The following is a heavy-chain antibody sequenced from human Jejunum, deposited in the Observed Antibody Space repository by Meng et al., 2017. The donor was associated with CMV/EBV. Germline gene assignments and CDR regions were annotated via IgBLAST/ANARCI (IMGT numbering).Heavy chain of an antibody. CDR2: ITARSSSI. J-gene: IGHJ4*02. V-gene: IGHV3-48*03. Sequence: GFSFSSLEMNWVRQAPGKGLEWIAEITARSSSIMYADSVKGRFTISRDNAKKSLYLQMDNLRAEDTAVYYCAKGNLAYRDTRGDYWGQGTLVTVSS. CDR1: GFSFSSLE. CDR3: AKGNLAYRDTRGDY. D-gene: IGHD3-10*01.